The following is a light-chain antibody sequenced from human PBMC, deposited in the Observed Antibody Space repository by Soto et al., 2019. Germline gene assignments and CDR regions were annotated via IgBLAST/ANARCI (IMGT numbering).Light chain of an antibody. CDR2: GAS. Sequence: EIVLTQSPGTLSLSLGERATLSCRASQSVSSSYLAWYQQKPGQAPRLLIYGASSRATGIPDRLRGSGSGTDFTLTISRLEPEDFAVYYCQQYGSSRTFGQGTKVDIK. CDR3: QQYGSSRT. CDR1: QSVSSSY. V-gene: IGKV3-20*01. J-gene: IGKJ1*01.